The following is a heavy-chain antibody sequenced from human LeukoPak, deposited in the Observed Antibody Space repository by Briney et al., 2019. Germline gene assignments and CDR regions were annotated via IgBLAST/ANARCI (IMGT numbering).Heavy chain of an antibody. V-gene: IGHV3-33*06. Sequence: GGSLRLSCAASGFTFSSYGMHWVRQAPGKGLEWVAVIWYDGSNKYYADSVKGRFTISRDNSKNTLYLQMNSLRAEDTAVYYCAEDQLEYSSSSWLDYWGQGTLVTVSS. CDR2: IWYDGSNK. J-gene: IGHJ4*01. CDR1: GFTFSSYG. CDR3: AEDQLEYSSSSWLDY. D-gene: IGHD6-6*01.